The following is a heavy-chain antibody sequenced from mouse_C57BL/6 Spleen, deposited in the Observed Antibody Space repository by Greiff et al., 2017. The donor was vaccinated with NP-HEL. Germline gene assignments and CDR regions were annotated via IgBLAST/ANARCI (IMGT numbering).Heavy chain of an antibody. CDR3: AKDYGSSPYFDY. J-gene: IGHJ2*01. D-gene: IGHD1-1*01. Sequence: EVQLQQSGAELVKPGASVKLSCTASGFNIKDYYMHWVKQRTEQGLEWIGRIDPEGGETKYAPKFQGKATITADTSAHTAYLQLSSLTSEDTAVYYCAKDYGSSPYFDYWGQGTTLTVSS. CDR2: IDPEGGET. CDR1: GFNIKDYY. V-gene: IGHV14-2*01.